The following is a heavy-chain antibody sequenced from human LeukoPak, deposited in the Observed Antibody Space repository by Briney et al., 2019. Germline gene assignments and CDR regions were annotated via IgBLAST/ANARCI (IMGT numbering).Heavy chain of an antibody. CDR2: IIPIFGTA. CDR3: AKDIVATIRGVFDY. J-gene: IGHJ4*02. Sequence: SVKVSCKASGGTFSSYAISWVRQAPGQGLEWKGGIIPIFGTANYAQKFQGRVTITADESTSTAYMELSSLRSEDTALYYCAKDIVATIRGVFDYWGQGTLVTVSS. CDR1: GGTFSSYA. V-gene: IGHV1-69*01. D-gene: IGHD5-12*01.